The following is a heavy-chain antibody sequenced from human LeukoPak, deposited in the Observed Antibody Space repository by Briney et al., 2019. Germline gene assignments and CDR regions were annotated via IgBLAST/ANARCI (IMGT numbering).Heavy chain of an antibody. CDR2: INYTGRT. D-gene: IGHD5/OR15-5a*01. V-gene: IGHV4-34*01. CDR3: ARERRVEVSARQTVAFDM. CDR1: GGSFTEYH. J-gene: IGHJ3*02. Sequence: SETLSLTCAVYGGSFTEYHWSWIRQPPGKSLEWIGEINYTGRTHYNPSLTSRVTISIDMSERQFSLRLTSVTAADTAVYYCARERRVEVSARQTVAFDMWARGTMVIVSS.